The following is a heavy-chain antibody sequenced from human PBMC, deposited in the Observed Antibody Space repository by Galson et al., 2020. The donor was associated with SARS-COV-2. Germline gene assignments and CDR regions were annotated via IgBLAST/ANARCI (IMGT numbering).Heavy chain of an antibody. D-gene: IGHD5-12*01. Sequence: GESLKISCQGFNYDFTNYWIGWVRQRPGTGLEWLGLIYTHDSDTRYSPSFEGQVTMSVDKAISTAYLQWSSLNASDTGIYYCARRGPDLGYIFSFWGQGTHVTVSS. CDR3: ARRGPDLGYIFSF. J-gene: IGHJ4*02. CDR1: NYDFTNYW. CDR2: IYTHDSDT. V-gene: IGHV5-51*01.